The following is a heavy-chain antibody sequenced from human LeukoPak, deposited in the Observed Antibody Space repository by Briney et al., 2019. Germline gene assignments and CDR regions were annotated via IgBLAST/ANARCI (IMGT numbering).Heavy chain of an antibody. V-gene: IGHV4-34*01. Sequence: SETLSLTCAVYGGSFSGYYWSWIRQPPGKGLEWIGEINHSGSTNYNPSLKSRVTISVDTSKNQFSLKLSSVTAADTAVYYCARDDLRWGQGTLVTVSS. CDR2: INHSGST. J-gene: IGHJ4*02. CDR1: GGSFSGYY. CDR3: ARDDLR.